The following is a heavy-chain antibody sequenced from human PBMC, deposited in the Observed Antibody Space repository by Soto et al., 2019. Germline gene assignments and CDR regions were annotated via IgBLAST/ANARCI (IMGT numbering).Heavy chain of an antibody. CDR2: IGGGGYST. V-gene: IGHV3-23*01. Sequence: PGGSLRLSCAGSGFTYSDYAMIWVRQAPGKGLEWVSAIGGGGYSTYYADSVKGRFTISRDNSKNTLYLQMNSLRADDTAIYYCAKGSGGFRPYYFDYWGQGTPVTVSS. D-gene: IGHD5-12*01. CDR1: GFTYSDYA. J-gene: IGHJ4*02. CDR3: AKGSGGFRPYYFDY.